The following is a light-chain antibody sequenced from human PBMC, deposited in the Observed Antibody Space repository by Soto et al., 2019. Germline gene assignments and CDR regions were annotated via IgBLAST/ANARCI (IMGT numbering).Light chain of an antibody. Sequence: QSVLTQPASVSGSPGQSITISCTGTSSDIGFYNYVSWYQHHPGKGPKLVIYEVSDRPSGIADRFSGSKSGNTASLTISGLQAEDEADYYCSSYTTTRSFVFGTGTKLTVL. CDR3: SSYTTTRSFV. CDR1: SSDIGFYNY. CDR2: EVS. J-gene: IGLJ1*01. V-gene: IGLV2-14*01.